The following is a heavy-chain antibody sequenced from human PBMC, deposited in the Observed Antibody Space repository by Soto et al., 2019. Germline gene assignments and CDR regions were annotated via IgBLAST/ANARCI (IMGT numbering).Heavy chain of an antibody. J-gene: IGHJ4*02. CDR3: AQATRVGAATSIRDY. CDR1: GLTFSIYA. CDR2: LSGSGGST. Sequence: EVQLLESGGGLVQPGGSLRLSCAAAGLTFSIYAMSWVRQAPGKGLERVSALSGSGGSTYYADCVKGRFTITRDNSKNTLYLQMNSLTAVDTGVNYCAQATRVGAATSIRDYWGQGTLVTVSS. D-gene: IGHD6-13*01. V-gene: IGHV3-23*01.